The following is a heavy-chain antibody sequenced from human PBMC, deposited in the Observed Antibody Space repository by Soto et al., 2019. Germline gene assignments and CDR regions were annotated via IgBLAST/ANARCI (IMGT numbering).Heavy chain of an antibody. D-gene: IGHD6-19*01. V-gene: IGHV4-59*08. J-gene: IGHJ4*02. CDR2: IYYSGST. CDR3: ARHASVSRYSSGWYPDEYYFNY. CDR1: GGSISSYY. Sequence: SETLSLTCTVSGGSISSYYWSWIRQPPGKGLEWIGYIYYSGSTNYNPSLKSRVTISVDTSKNQFSLKLSSVTAADTAVYYCARHASVSRYSSGWYPDEYYFNYWGQGTLVTVSS.